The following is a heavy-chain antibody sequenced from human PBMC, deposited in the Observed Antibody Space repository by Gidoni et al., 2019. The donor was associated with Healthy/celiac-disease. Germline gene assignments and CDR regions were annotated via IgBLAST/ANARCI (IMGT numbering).Heavy chain of an antibody. CDR3: ARWGYIPGLDY. Sequence: QVQLVQSGAELKKPGASVKVSCKASGYTFTSYGIRWVRLAPGQGHEWVGWISAYNGNTNQAQKLQGRGTMTTDTATSTAYRELRSLRSDDTAVYYCARWGYIPGLDYWGQGTLVTVSS. CDR2: ISAYNGNT. CDR1: GYTFTSYG. D-gene: IGHD6-13*01. J-gene: IGHJ4*02. V-gene: IGHV1-18*04.